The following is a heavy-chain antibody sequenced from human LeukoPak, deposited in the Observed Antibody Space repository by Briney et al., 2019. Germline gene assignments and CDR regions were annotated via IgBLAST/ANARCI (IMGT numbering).Heavy chain of an antibody. D-gene: IGHD3-22*01. V-gene: IGHV1-18*01. J-gene: IGHJ4*02. CDR2: ISAYNGNT. CDR3: ARDLGVVVVRGYFDY. CDR1: GYTFTSYG. Sequence: ASVKVSCKASGYTFTSYGISWVRQAPGQGLEWMGWISAYNGNTNYAQKLQGRVTMTTDTSTSTAYMELRSLRSDDPAVYYCARDLGVVVVRGYFDYWGQGTLVTVSS.